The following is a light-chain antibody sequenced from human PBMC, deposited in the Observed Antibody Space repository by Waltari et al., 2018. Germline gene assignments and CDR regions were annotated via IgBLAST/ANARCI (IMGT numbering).Light chain of an antibody. Sequence: DILLTQSPSSLSASVGDRVTITCRASQGISSSLAWFQQKPGKAPTLLIYKASTLQSGVPSRFSGSGSGTEFILTISSLQPEDFAVYYCQQRNSYPYSFGQGTKVAIK. CDR3: QQRNSYPYS. J-gene: IGKJ2*03. CDR2: KAS. CDR1: QGISSS. V-gene: IGKV1-9*01.